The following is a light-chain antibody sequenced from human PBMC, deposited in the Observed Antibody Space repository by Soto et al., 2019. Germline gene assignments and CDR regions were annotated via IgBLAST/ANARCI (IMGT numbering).Light chain of an antibody. CDR2: VGTGGIVG. V-gene: IGLV9-49*01. CDR1: SGYSNYK. Sequence: QSVLTQPPSASASLGASVTLTCTLSSGYSNYKVDWYQQRPGKGPRFVMRVGTGGIVGSKGGGIPDRFSVLGSGLNRYLTIKNIQEEDESDYHCGADHGSGSNFVSVVFGGGTKLTVL. CDR3: GADHGSGSNFVSVV. J-gene: IGLJ2*01.